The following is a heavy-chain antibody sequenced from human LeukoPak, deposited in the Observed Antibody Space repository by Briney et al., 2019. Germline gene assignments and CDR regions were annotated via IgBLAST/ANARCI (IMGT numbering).Heavy chain of an antibody. CDR3: ARHDPIVGTPDAFDI. V-gene: IGHV4-61*02. CDR1: GGSISSGGYY. CDR2: IYTSGST. Sequence: SQTLSLTCTVSGGSISSGGYYWSWIRQPAGKGLEWIGRIYTSGSTNYNPSLKSRVTMSVDTSKNQFSLKLSSVTAADTAVYYCARHDPIVGTPDAFDIWGQGTMVTVSS. J-gene: IGHJ3*02. D-gene: IGHD1-26*01.